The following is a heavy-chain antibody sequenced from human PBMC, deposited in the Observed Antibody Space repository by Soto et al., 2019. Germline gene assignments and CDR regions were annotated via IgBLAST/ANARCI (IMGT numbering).Heavy chain of an antibody. D-gene: IGHD3-3*02. CDR2: ISGSGGST. Sequence: GESLKISCAASGFTFSSYAMSWVRQAPGKGLEWVSAISGSGGSTYYADSVKGRFTISRDNSKNTLYLQMNSLRAEDTAVYYCAKEVHIWDSPFDYWGQGTLVTVSS. V-gene: IGHV3-23*01. CDR1: GFTFSSYA. CDR3: AKEVHIWDSPFDY. J-gene: IGHJ4*02.